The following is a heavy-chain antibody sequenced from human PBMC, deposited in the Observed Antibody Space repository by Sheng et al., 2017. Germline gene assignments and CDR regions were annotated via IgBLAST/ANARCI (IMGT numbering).Heavy chain of an antibody. CDR3: AKGGYSSWYEY. CDR1: GFTFSNHA. D-gene: IGHD6-13*01. J-gene: IGHJ4*02. V-gene: IGHV3-23*04. CDR2: ISASGGST. Sequence: EVQLVESGGGLVQPGGSLSLSCAASGFTFSNHAMTWVRQAPGKGLEWVSLISASGGSTYYTDSMKGRFTISRDNSKNTFYLQMSGLRAEDTAVYYCAKGGYSSWYEYWGQGTLVTVSS.